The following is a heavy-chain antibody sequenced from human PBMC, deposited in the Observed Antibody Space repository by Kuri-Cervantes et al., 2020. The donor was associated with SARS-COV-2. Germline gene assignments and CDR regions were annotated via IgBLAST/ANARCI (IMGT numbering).Heavy chain of an antibody. D-gene: IGHD1-26*01. V-gene: IGHV3-23*01. CDR3: AKLGFRGWFDP. CDR2: ISGSGGST. J-gene: IGHJ5*02. Sequence: GESLKISCAASGFTFSSYAMSWVRQAPGKGLKWVSAISGSGGSTYYADSVKGRFTIPRDNSKNTLYLQMNSLRAEDTAVYYCAKLGFRGWFDPWGQGTLVTVSS. CDR1: GFTFSSYA.